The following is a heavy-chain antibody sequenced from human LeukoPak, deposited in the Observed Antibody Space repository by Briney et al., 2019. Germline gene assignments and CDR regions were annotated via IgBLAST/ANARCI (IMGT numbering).Heavy chain of an antibody. D-gene: IGHD3-9*01. CDR3: ARRASGYNILTGYYRPTHFDY. Sequence: GSLRLSCAASGFTFSSYGMSWVRQAPGKGLEWIGEINHSGSTNYNPSLKSRVTISVDTSKNQFSLKLSSVIAADTAMYHCARRASGYNILTGYYRPTHFDYWGQGTLVTVSS. J-gene: IGHJ4*02. CDR1: GFTFSSYG. V-gene: IGHV4-34*01. CDR2: INHSGST.